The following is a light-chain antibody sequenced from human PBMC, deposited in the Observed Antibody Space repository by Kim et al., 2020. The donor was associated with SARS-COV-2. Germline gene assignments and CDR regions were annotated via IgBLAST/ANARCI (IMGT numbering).Light chain of an antibody. J-gene: IGKJ4*01. CDR3: QQRSNWPPLT. Sequence: SPGERATLSCRASQSVRSYLAWYQQKPGQAPRLLIYDASNRATGIPARFSGSGSGTDFTLTISSLEPEDFAVYYCQQRSNWPPLTFGGGTKVEIK. CDR1: QSVRSY. CDR2: DAS. V-gene: IGKV3-11*01.